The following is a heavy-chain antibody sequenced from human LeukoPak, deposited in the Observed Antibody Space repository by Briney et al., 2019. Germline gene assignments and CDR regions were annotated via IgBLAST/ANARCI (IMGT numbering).Heavy chain of an antibody. Sequence: SVKVSCKASGGTLSSYAISWVRQAPGQGLEWMGRIIPILGIANYAQKFQGRVTITADKSTSTAYMELSSLRSEDTAVYYCARGYNWNENWFDPWGQGTLVTVSS. D-gene: IGHD1-1*01. V-gene: IGHV1-69*04. CDR3: ARGYNWNENWFDP. J-gene: IGHJ5*02. CDR1: GGTLSSYA. CDR2: IIPILGIA.